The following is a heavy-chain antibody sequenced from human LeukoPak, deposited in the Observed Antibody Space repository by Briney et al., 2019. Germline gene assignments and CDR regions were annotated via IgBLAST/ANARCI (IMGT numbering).Heavy chain of an antibody. D-gene: IGHD3-16*01. Sequence: PGGSLRLSCAASGFTVSSNYMSWVRQAPGKGLEWVSLIYSGGSTYYADSVKGLFTISKDNSKNTLYLQMNSLRAEDTAVYYCARDQRGIPHWGQGTLVTVSS. V-gene: IGHV3-66*02. CDR1: GFTVSSNY. CDR2: IYSGGST. J-gene: IGHJ4*02. CDR3: ARDQRGIPH.